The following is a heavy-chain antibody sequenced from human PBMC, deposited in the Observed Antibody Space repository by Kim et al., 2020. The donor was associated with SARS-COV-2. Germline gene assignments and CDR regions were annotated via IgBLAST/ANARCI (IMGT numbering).Heavy chain of an antibody. V-gene: IGHV3-30*18. J-gene: IGHJ6*02. D-gene: IGHD5-12*01. Sequence: GGSLRLSCAASGFTFSSYGMHWVRQAPGKGLEWVAVISYDGSNKYYADSVKGRFTISRDNSKNTLYLQMNSLRAEDTAVYYCAKDIGSLSVVVATNVGYYYYGMDVWGPGTTVTVSS. CDR2: ISYDGSNK. CDR1: GFTFSSYG. CDR3: AKDIGSLSVVVATNVGYYYYGMDV.